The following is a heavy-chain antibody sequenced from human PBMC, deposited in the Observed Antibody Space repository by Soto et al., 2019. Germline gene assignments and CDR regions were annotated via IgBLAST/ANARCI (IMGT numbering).Heavy chain of an antibody. J-gene: IGHJ6*03. CDR2: IWNDGSKK. V-gene: IGHV3-33*01. D-gene: IGHD3-3*01. CDR3: ARDPQLLRFLEGSIGYYMAV. Sequence: QVQLVESGGGVVQPGRSLRLSCEGSGFTFSNYAMHWVRQAPGKGLEWVALIWNDGSKKFYSESVKGRFTISRDNSKNTLYLQMNSLRAEDTAIYYCARDPQLLRFLEGSIGYYMAVWGKGTTVTVSS. CDR1: GFTFSNYA.